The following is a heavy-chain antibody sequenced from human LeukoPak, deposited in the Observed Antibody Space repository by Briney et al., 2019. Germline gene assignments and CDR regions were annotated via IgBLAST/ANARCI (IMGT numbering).Heavy chain of an antibody. J-gene: IGHJ4*02. D-gene: IGHD3-22*01. V-gene: IGHV3-21*01. CDR1: GFTFSSYS. CDR3: ARGPRRDYYDSSGYSDYFDY. Sequence: GGSLRLSCAASGFTFSSYSMNWVRQAPGKGLEWVSSISSSSSYIYYADSVEGRFTISRDNAKNSLYLQMNSLRAEDTAVYYCARGPRRDYYDSSGYSDYFDYWGQGTLVTVSS. CDR2: ISSSSSYI.